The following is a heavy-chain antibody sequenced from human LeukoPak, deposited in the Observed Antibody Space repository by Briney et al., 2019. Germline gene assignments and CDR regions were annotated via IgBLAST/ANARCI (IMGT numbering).Heavy chain of an antibody. D-gene: IGHD3-9*01. V-gene: IGHV5-51*01. CDR3: ARNPADYDILTGMYYYYYYGMDV. Sequence: GESLKISCKGSGYSFTSYWIGWVRQMPGKGLEWMGIIYPGDSDTRYSPSFQGQVTISADKSISTAYLQWSSLKASDTAMYYCARNPADYDILTGMYYYYYYGMDVWSQGTTVTVSS. CDR2: IYPGDSDT. J-gene: IGHJ6*02. CDR1: GYSFTSYW.